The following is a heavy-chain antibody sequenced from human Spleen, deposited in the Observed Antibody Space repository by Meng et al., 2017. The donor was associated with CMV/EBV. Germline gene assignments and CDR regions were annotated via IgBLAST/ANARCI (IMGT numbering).Heavy chain of an antibody. CDR3: AREGCTSTTCYPLSDIYL. V-gene: IGHV3-30-3*01. Sequence: GGSLRLSCAASGFAFSDYAMHWVRQAPGKGLEWVALISNDGSKKYYADSVQGRFTISRDNSKNTLFLQMSSLRAEDTAVYYCAREGCTSTTCYPLSDIYLWGQGTLVTVSS. J-gene: IGHJ4*02. CDR1: GFAFSDYA. CDR2: ISNDGSKK. D-gene: IGHD2-2*01.